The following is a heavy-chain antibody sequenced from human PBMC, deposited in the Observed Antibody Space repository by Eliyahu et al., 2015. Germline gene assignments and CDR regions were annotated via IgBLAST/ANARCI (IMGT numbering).Heavy chain of an antibody. D-gene: IGHD1-20*01. V-gene: IGHV3-23*01. CDR2: ISSSGGTA. CDR1: GFXFATKX. CDR3: AKGHNWNPSGYFDY. J-gene: IGHJ4*02. Sequence: EVQLLESGGGLVQPGGSLRLSCAAXGFXFATKXLXWVRQAPGKGLEWVSTISSSGGTAYHADSVKGRFTISRDNSKNTLYLQMNRLRAEDTAVYYCAKGHNWNPSGYFDYWGQGILVTVSS.